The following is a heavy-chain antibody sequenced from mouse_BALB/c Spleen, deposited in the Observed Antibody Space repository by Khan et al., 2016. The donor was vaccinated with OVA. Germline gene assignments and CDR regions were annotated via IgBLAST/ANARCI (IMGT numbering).Heavy chain of an antibody. CDR3: TRDRIDY. V-gene: IGHV1-7*01. CDR2: INPTSGYT. J-gene: IGHJ2*01. Sequence: QVQLQQSGAELAKPGASVKMSCKASGYTFTTYWMHWVKQRPGQGLEWIGYINPTSGYTDYNEKFKDRATLSAEKSSSTAYMQRSSLTSEDSAVYYCTRDRIDYWGQGTTLTVSS. CDR1: GYTFTTYW.